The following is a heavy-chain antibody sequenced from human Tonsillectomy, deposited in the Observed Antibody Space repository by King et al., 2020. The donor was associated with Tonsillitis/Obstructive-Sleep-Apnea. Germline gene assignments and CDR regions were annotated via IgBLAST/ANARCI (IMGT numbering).Heavy chain of an antibody. V-gene: IGHV4-34*01. Sequence: VQLQQWGAGLLKPSETLSLTCAVYGGSFSGYYWSWIRQPPGKGLEWIGEINHSSSTNYNPSLKSRVTISVDTSKNQFSLRLSSVTAADTAVYYCARGGSDATPQEFDCWGQGTLVTVSS. D-gene: IGHD2-15*01. J-gene: IGHJ4*02. CDR3: ARGGSDATPQEFDC. CDR1: GGSFSGYY. CDR2: INHSSST.